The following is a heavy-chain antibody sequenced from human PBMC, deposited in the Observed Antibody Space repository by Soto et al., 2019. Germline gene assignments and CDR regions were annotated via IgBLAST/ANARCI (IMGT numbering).Heavy chain of an antibody. CDR3: ARDGAKRSGALVELAY. V-gene: IGHV1-18*01. J-gene: IGHJ4*02. CDR1: GYTFTSYG. Sequence: QVQLVQSGAEVKKPGASVKVSCKASGYTFTSYGISWVRQAPGQGLEWMGWISAYNGNTNYAQKLQGRVTMTTDTATSTDYMELRSLRSDDTAVYYCARDGAKRSGALVELAYWGQGTLVTVSS. D-gene: IGHD6-19*01. CDR2: ISAYNGNT.